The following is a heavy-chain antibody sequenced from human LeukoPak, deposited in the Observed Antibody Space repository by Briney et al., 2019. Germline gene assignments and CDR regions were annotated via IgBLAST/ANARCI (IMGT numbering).Heavy chain of an antibody. CDR2: FDPEDGET. V-gene: IGHV1-24*01. CDR1: GYTLTELS. J-gene: IGHJ4*02. CDR3: ATDITILWFGEFDY. D-gene: IGHD3-10*01. Sequence: GASVKVSCKVSGYTLTELSMPWVRQAPGKGLEWMGGFDPEDGETIYAQKFQGRVTMTEDTSTDTAYMELSSLRSEDTAVYYCATDITILWFGEFDYWGQGTLVTVSS.